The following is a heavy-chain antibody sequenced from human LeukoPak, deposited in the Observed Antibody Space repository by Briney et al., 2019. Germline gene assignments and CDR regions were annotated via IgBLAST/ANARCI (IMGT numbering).Heavy chain of an antibody. V-gene: IGHV3-73*01. CDR3: TRDQTPYY. CDR1: GFTFSGSA. CDR2: IRSKANSYAT. Sequence: GGSLRLSCAASGFTFSGSAMHWVRQASGKGLEWVGRIRSKANSYATAYAASVKGRFTISRDDSKNAAYLQMNSLKTEDTAVYYCTRDQTPYYWGQGTLVTVSS. J-gene: IGHJ4*02.